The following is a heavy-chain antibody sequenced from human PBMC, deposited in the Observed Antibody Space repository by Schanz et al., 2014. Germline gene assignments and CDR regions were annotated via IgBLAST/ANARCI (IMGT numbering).Heavy chain of an antibody. V-gene: IGHV3-33*06. CDR1: GFTFSSYG. D-gene: IGHD1-1*01. CDR2: IWYDGNNK. J-gene: IGHJ6*01. CDR3: VKDPDKYNWNDVEGMDV. Sequence: QVQLVESGGGVVQPGRSLRLSCAASGFTFSSYGMHWVRQAPGKGLEWVAVIWYDGNNKFYADSVKGRFTISRDNSKNTLYLQMNSLRAEDTAVYYCVKDPDKYNWNDVEGMDVWGPGTTXTVSS.